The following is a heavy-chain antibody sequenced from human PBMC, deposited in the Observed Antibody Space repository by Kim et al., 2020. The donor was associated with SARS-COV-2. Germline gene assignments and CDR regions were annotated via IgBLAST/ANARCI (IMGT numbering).Heavy chain of an antibody. CDR2: ISSSSSYI. D-gene: IGHD6-6*01. CDR1: GFTFSSYS. Sequence: GGSPRLSCAAAGFTFSSYSMNWVRQAPGKGLEWVSSISSSSSYIYYADSVKGRFTISRDNAKNSLYLQMNSLRAGDTAVYYFARDQDSSSSYLDYWGQGTLVTVSS. V-gene: IGHV3-21*01. J-gene: IGHJ4*02. CDR3: ARDQDSSSSYLDY.